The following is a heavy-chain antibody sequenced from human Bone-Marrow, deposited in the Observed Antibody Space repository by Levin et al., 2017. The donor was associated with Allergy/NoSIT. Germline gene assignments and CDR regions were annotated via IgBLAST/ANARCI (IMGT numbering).Heavy chain of an antibody. CDR2: INYNGDTT. CDR3: VKRAGSGTYHYDS. Sequence: GESLKISCSASGFTFSSYPMHWVRQAPGKGLEYVSAINYNGDTTYYADSVKGRFTISRDNSKNTLYLQMSSLRAEDTAMYYCVKRAGSGTYHYDSWGQGTLVTVSS. V-gene: IGHV3-64D*06. D-gene: IGHD3-16*02. J-gene: IGHJ4*02. CDR1: GFTFSSYP.